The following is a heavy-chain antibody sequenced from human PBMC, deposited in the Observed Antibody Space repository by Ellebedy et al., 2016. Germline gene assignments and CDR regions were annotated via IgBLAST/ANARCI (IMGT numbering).Heavy chain of an antibody. CDR3: ARGDRVTTDI. CDR2: IFYSGNT. D-gene: IGHD2-15*01. V-gene: IGHV4-59*01. J-gene: IGHJ4*02. Sequence: SETLSLXCPLSGGTLRSYYWSWIRQPSGRGLEWIGYIFYSGNTNYSPSLKNRVTISVDTSKNQFSLRLTSVTAADTAVYYCARGDRVTTDIWGQGTLVTVSS. CDR1: GGTLRSYY.